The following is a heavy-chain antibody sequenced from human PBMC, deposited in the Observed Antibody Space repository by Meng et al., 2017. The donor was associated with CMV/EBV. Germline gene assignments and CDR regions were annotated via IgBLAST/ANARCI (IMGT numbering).Heavy chain of an antibody. V-gene: IGHV3-53*01. CDR3: ARWDIVTTFRKDYYYYGMDV. CDR1: GFTISSSY. J-gene: IGHJ6*02. CDR2: IYSGGST. Sequence: GESLKISCAASGFTISSSYMTWVRQAPGKGLEWVSLIYSGGSTYYADSVKGRFTISRDNSKNTLFLQMNSLRAEDTAVYYCARWDIVTTFRKDYYYYGMDVWGQGTTVTVSS. D-gene: IGHD5-12*01.